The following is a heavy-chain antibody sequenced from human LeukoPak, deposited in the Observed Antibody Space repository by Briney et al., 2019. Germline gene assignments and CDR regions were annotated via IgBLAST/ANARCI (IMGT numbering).Heavy chain of an antibody. Sequence: GGSLRLSCAASGFTFSSYSMNWVRQAPGKGLEWVSYISSSSSTIYYADSVKGRFTISRDNAKNTLYLQMNTLRAEDTAVYYCAKRAVAGTGRAFDYWGQGTLVTVSS. D-gene: IGHD6-19*01. CDR2: ISSSSSTI. J-gene: IGHJ4*02. V-gene: IGHV3-48*04. CDR3: AKRAVAGTGRAFDY. CDR1: GFTFSSYS.